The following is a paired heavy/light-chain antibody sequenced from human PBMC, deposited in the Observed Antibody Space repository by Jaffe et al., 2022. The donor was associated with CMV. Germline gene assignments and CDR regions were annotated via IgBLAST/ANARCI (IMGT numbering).Heavy chain of an antibody. CDR2: ISGSGGST. Sequence: EVQLLESGGGLVQPGGSLRLSCAASGFTFSSYAMSWVRQAPGKGLEWVSAISGSGGSTYYADSVKGRFTISRDNSKNTLYLQMNSLRAEDTAVYYCAKDRRRITIFGVVTPIGVRGNWFDPWGQGTLVTVSS. D-gene: IGHD3-3*01. J-gene: IGHJ5*02. CDR3: AKDRRRITIFGVVTPIGVRGNWFDP. V-gene: IGHV3-23*01. CDR1: GFTFSSYA.
Light chain of an antibody. Sequence: QSVLTQPPSVSGAPGQRVTISCTGSSSNIGAGYDVHWYQQLPGTAPKLLIYGNSNRPSGVPDRFSGSKSGTSASLAITGLQAEDEADYYCQSYDSSLFWVFGGGTKLTVL. J-gene: IGLJ3*02. CDR3: QSYDSSLFWV. CDR2: GNS. CDR1: SSNIGAGYD. V-gene: IGLV1-40*01.